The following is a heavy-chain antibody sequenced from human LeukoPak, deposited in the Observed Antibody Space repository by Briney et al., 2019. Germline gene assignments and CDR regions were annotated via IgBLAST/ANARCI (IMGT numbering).Heavy chain of an antibody. D-gene: IGHD4-11*01. J-gene: IGHJ5*02. CDR3: AKDRLTTVTLGWFDP. V-gene: IGHV3-23*01. CDR2: ISSSGRDT. CDR1: GLTFGDYA. Sequence: GGSLSLSCAASGLTFGDYAMSWVRQAPGKGLEWVSTISSSGRDTYYADSVKGRFTISRDNSKNTLYLQMNSLRAEDTAVYYCAKDRLTTVTLGWFDPWGQGTLVTVSS.